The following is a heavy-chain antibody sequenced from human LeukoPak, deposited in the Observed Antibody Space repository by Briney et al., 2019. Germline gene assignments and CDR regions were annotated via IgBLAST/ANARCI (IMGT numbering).Heavy chain of an antibody. V-gene: IGHV4-30-4*01. J-gene: IGHJ5*02. CDR1: GGSISSGDYY. CDR3: AKMSSSYNWFDP. Sequence: SETLSLTCTVSGGSISSGDYYWSWIRQPPGKGLEWIGYIYYSGSTYYNPSLKSRVTISVDASKNQFSLKLSSVTAADTAVYYCAKMSSSYNWFDPWGQGTLVTVSS. CDR2: IYYSGST. D-gene: IGHD6-6*01.